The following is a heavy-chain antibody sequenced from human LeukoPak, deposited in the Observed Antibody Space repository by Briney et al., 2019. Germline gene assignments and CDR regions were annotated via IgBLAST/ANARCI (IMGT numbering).Heavy chain of an antibody. J-gene: IGHJ5*02. CDR3: ARDGFIAAADNWFDP. CDR2: ISSSSSYI. Sequence: GGSRRLACAASGFTFSSYSMNWVRQAPGKGREWVSSISSSSSYIYYADSVKGRFTISRDNAKNSPYLQMSSLRAEDTAVYYCARDGFIAAADNWFDPWGQGTLVTVSS. CDR1: GFTFSSYS. V-gene: IGHV3-21*01. D-gene: IGHD6-13*01.